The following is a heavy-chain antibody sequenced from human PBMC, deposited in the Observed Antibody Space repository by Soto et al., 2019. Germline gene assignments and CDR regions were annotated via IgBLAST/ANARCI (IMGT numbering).Heavy chain of an antibody. CDR1: GFTVSSNY. V-gene: IGHV3-53*04. Sequence: GGSLRLSCAASGFTVSSNYMSWVRQAPGKGLEWVSVIYSGGSTYYADSVKGRFTISRHNSKNTLYLQMNSLRAEDTAVYYCARVRTAMVYYYYYYMDVWGKGTTVTVSS. CDR2: IYSGGST. J-gene: IGHJ6*03. D-gene: IGHD5-18*01. CDR3: ARVRTAMVYYYYYYMDV.